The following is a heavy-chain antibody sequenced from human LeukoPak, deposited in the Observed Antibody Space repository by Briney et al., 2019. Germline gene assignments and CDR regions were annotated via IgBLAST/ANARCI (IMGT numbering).Heavy chain of an antibody. CDR3: AKDITGAPTQGAFDI. CDR2: IVGSGGTT. V-gene: IGHV3-23*01. J-gene: IGHJ3*02. D-gene: IGHD1-26*01. Sequence: GGSLRLSCAASGFTFSSYAMSWVRQAPGKGLEWVSAIVGSGGTTYYVDSVKGRFTISRDNAKNSLYLQMNSLRAEDMALYYCAKDITGAPTQGAFDIWGQGTLVTVSS. CDR1: GFTFSSYA.